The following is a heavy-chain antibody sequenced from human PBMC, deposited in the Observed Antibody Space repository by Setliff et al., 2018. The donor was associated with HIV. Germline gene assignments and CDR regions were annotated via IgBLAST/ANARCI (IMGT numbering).Heavy chain of an antibody. D-gene: IGHD3-10*01. J-gene: IGHJ4*02. Sequence: SETLSLTCSVSGGSISYYHWSWIRQPAGKGLEWIGRIYYTGFTDYNPSLKSRLTMSVDTSKNQFSLKLSSVTATDTAVYFCARSIYGSGSYPLDYWGQGILVTVSS. CDR3: ARSIYGSGSYPLDY. CDR1: GGSISYYH. CDR2: IYYTGFT. V-gene: IGHV4-4*07.